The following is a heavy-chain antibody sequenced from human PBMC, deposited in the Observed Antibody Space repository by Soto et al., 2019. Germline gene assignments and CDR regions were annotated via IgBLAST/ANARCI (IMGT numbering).Heavy chain of an antibody. CDR2: VYSSGTT. CDR1: GGSINSYW. J-gene: IGHJ4*02. V-gene: IGHV4-4*07. CDR3: ARDIGSFAYGEGY. Sequence: SETLSLTCSVSGGSINSYWWSWIRQPAGKGLEWIGRVYSSGTTDYNPSLNSRATMSVETSKNQFSLKLSSVTAADTAVYYCARDIGSFAYGEGYWGQGIQVTVSS. D-gene: IGHD3-10*01.